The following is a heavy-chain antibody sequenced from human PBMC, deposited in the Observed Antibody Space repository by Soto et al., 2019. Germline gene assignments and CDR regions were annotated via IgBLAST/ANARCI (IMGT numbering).Heavy chain of an antibody. CDR2: VSTSGHP. V-gene: IGHV4-4*07. CDR1: GGSIRDYSSSHY. Sequence: SETLSLTCTVSGGSIRDYSSSHYWRWIRQPAGKGLEWVGRVSTSGHPTYSPSLKSRVTMSLDTSKNQFSLTVNSVTAADTAMYYCAVETVEGSPGDWGGQGTLVTVS. D-gene: IGHD3-9*01. CDR3: AVETVEGSPGDW. J-gene: IGHJ1*01.